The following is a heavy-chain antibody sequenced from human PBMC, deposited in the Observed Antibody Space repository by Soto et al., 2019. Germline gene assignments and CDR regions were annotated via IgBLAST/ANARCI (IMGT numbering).Heavy chain of an antibody. V-gene: IGHV1-18*01. Sequence: QVQLVQSGGEVKKPGASVKVSCKTSGYSFTTYGISWVRQAPGQGLEWMGWISAYNGNTNYAQKLQGRVTMTTDTPTSTGYMELRSLGSDDTAVYYCAREGPAPYYYSGMDVWGQGSTVTVSS. CDR3: AREGPAPYYYSGMDV. CDR1: GYSFTTYG. CDR2: ISAYNGNT. J-gene: IGHJ6*02.